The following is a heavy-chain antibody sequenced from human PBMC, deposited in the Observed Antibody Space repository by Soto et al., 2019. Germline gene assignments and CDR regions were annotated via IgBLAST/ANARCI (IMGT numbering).Heavy chain of an antibody. CDR2: IKQDGSEK. D-gene: IGHD6-6*01. Sequence: GGSLRLSCAASGFTFSSYWMSWVRQAPGKGLEWVANIKQDGSEKYYVDSVKGRFTISRDNAKNSLYLQMNSLRSEDTDVYYGAREGSSSEDYFDYWGKGPLVTVS. V-gene: IGHV3-7*03. CDR3: AREGSSSEDYFDY. CDR1: GFTFSSYW. J-gene: IGHJ4*02.